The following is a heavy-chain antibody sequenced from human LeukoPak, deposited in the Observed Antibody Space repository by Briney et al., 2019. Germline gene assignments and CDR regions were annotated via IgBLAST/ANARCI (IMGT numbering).Heavy chain of an antibody. Sequence: PSETLSLTCTVSGGSISSYYWSWIRQPAGKGLEWIGRIYTSGSTNYNPSLKSRVNMSVDTSKNQFSLKLSSVTAADTAVYYCARGWYDSSGYYWYFDYWGQGTLATVSS. D-gene: IGHD3-22*01. J-gene: IGHJ4*02. CDR3: ARGWYDSSGYYWYFDY. CDR1: GGSISSYY. V-gene: IGHV4-4*07. CDR2: IYTSGST.